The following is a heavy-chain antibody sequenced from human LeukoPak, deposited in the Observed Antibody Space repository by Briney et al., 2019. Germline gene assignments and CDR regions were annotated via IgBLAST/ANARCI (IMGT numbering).Heavy chain of an antibody. CDR1: GFTFDGYG. V-gene: IGHV3-20*04. J-gene: IGHJ4*02. CDR3: ARDGTLYSSGCPDY. Sequence: GGSLRLSCAASGFTFDGYGMSWVRQAPGKVLEWVSGTNWNGGSTGYADSVKGRFTIARDNAENSLYLQMNSLRAEHTALYYCARDGTLYSSGCPDYWGQGTLVTVSS. CDR2: TNWNGGST. D-gene: IGHD6-19*01.